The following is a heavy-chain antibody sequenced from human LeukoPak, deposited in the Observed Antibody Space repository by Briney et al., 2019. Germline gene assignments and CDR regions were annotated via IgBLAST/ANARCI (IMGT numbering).Heavy chain of an antibody. V-gene: IGHV3-9*01. J-gene: IGHJ4*02. Sequence: GGSLRLSCAASGFTFDDYAMHWVRQAPGKGLEWVSGISWNSGSIGYADSVKGRFTISRDNAKNSLYLQMNSLRAEDAAVYYCVKDQDYWGQGTLVTVSS. CDR3: VKDQDY. CDR1: GFTFDDYA. CDR2: ISWNSGSI.